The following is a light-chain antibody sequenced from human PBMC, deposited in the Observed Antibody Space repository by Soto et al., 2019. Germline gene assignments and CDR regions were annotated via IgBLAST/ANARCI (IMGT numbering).Light chain of an antibody. CDR1: SGDIGSYNR. V-gene: IGLV2-14*01. CDR2: EVT. CDR3: SSYAGSYILGV. J-gene: IGLJ3*02. Sequence: QSALTQPASVSGSPGQSITISCTGTSGDIGSYNRVSWYQQHPGKAPKLIIYEVTDRPSGVSNRFSGSKSGNTASLTISGLQAEDEAEYYCSSYAGSYILGVFGGGTKLTVL.